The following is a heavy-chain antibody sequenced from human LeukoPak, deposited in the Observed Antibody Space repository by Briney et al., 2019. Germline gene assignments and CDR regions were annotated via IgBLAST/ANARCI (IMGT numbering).Heavy chain of an antibody. Sequence: ASVKVSCKASGGTFSSYAISWVRQAPGQGLEWMGRIIPIFGIANYAQTFQGRVTITADKSTSTAYMELSSLRSEDTAVYYCARGHYDFWSGYRYYYYYGMDVWGQGTTVTVSS. CDR1: GGTFSSYA. CDR3: ARGHYDFWSGYRYYYYYGMDV. V-gene: IGHV1-69*04. D-gene: IGHD3-3*01. CDR2: IIPIFGIA. J-gene: IGHJ6*02.